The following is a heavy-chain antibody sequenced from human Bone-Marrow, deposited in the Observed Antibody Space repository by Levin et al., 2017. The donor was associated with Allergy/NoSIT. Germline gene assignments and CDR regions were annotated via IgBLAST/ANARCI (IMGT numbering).Heavy chain of an antibody. CDR3: IKSPGIAGAGLNFDY. CDR2: ISYDGSNK. J-gene: IGHJ4*02. D-gene: IGHD6-19*01. V-gene: IGHV3-30*03. Sequence: GESLKISCAASGFTFSSYGMHWVRQAPGKGLEWVAVISYDGSNKYYADSVKGRFTISRDNSKNTLYLQMNSLRAEDTAVYYCIKSPGIAGAGLNFDYWGQGTLVTVSS. CDR1: GFTFSSYG.